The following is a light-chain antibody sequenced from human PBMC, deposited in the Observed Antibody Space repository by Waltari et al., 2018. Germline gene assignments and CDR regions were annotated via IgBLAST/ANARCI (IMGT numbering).Light chain of an antibody. CDR3: ASRDPTANAVV. J-gene: IGLJ2*01. CDR1: SLRTYS. CDR2: STD. V-gene: IGLV3-19*01. Sequence: SSELTQDPAVSVALGQTVRITCQGDSLRTYSADWYQQRPGQAPILVLFSTDDRPSGIPDRFSGSSSLDTASLTITGTQAEDEADYYCASRDPTANAVVFGGGTKLTVL.